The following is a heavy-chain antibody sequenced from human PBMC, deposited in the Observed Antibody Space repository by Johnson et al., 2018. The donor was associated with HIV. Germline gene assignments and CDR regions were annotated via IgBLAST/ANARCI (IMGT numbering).Heavy chain of an antibody. V-gene: IGHV3-30*02. CDR1: GFSFSSYG. D-gene: IGHD3-10*01. CDR3: AKVIARSNYYGSGSYRDPGAFDI. Sequence: QVQLVESGGNLVQPGGSLRLSCAASGFSFSSYGMHWVRQAPGKGLEWVAFIQYDGSNKYYADSVKGRFTISRDNSKNTLYLQMNSLRAEDTAVYYCAKVIARSNYYGSGSYRDPGAFDIWGQGTMVTVSS. CDR2: IQYDGSNK. J-gene: IGHJ3*02.